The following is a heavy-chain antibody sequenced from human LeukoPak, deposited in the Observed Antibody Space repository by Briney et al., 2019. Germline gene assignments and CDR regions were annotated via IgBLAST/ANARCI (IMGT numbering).Heavy chain of an antibody. CDR2: IYDSGST. Sequence: PSETLSLTCTVSGGSIRRYYRTWIRQPPGKGLEWIGYIYDSGSTDYNPSLKSRVTISVDTSKNQISLKVNSVTAADTAVYYCARAGAVGGYYSSPAPSNFDQWGQGTLVTVSS. D-gene: IGHD3-22*01. CDR1: GGSIRRYY. V-gene: IGHV4-59*01. J-gene: IGHJ4*02. CDR3: ARAGAVGGYYSSPAPSNFDQ.